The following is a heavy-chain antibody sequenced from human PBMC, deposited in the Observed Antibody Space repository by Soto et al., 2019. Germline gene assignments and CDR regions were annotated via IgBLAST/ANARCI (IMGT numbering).Heavy chain of an antibody. CDR3: ARIRGYSYGYNYYYVMDV. CDR1: GGSFSGYF. Sequence: SETLSLTCAVYGGSFSGYFWSWIRQPPGKGLEWIGEINHSGSTNYNPSLKSRLTISGDTSKNQFSLKLSSVTAADTAVYYCARIRGYSYGYNYYYVMDVWGQGTTVTVSS. D-gene: IGHD5-18*01. V-gene: IGHV4-34*01. J-gene: IGHJ6*02. CDR2: INHSGST.